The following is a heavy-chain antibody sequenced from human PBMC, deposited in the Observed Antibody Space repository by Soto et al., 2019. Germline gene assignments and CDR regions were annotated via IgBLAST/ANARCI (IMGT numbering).Heavy chain of an antibody. CDR3: GIWTTEVTPYYFGY. J-gene: IGHJ4*02. Sequence: QVQLQESGPGLVKPSQTLSLTCTASGGSISSGGYYWSWIRQHPGKGMEWLGYIYYSGSTYYNPSLNSRVYVPINQSKNQFSLKPGSVTGADAAVYYCGIWTTEVTPYYFGYWGQGTLVTVCS. V-gene: IGHV4-31*03. D-gene: IGHD4-17*01. CDR2: IYYSGST. CDR1: GGSISSGGYY.